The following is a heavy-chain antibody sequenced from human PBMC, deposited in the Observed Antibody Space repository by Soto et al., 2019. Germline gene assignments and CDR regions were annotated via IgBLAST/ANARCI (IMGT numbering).Heavy chain of an antibody. V-gene: IGHV3-30*18. CDR1: GFTFSSYG. J-gene: IGHJ6*02. CDR3: AKDNLPDYDFWSGRTVGMDV. Sequence: PGGSLRLSCAASGFTFSSYGMHWVRQAPGKGLEWVAVISYDGSNKYYADSVKGRVTNSRDNSKNTLYLQMNSLRAEDTAVYYCAKDNLPDYDFWSGRTVGMDVRGQGTTVTVSS. CDR2: ISYDGSNK. D-gene: IGHD3-3*01.